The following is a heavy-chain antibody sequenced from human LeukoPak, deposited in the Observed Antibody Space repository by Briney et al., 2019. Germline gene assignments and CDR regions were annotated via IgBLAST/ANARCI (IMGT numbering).Heavy chain of an antibody. CDR2: IYHSGST. V-gene: IGHV4-38-2*01. Sequence: SETLSLTCAVSGYSLSSGYYWGWIRQPPGKGLEWIGSIYHSGSTYYNPSLKSRVTISVDTSKNQFSLKLSSVTAADTAVYYCARYDFWSGRNAFDIWGQGTMVTVSS. J-gene: IGHJ3*02. D-gene: IGHD3-3*01. CDR1: GYSLSSGYY. CDR3: ARYDFWSGRNAFDI.